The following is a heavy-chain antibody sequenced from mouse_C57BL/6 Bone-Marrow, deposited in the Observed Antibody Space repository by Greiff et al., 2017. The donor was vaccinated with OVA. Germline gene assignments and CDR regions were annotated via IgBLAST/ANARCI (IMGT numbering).Heavy chain of an antibody. D-gene: IGHD1-1*01. CDR2: IRNKANGYTT. CDR3: ARGGYYAAY. J-gene: IGHJ3*01. V-gene: IGHV7-3*01. CDR1: GFTFTDYY. Sequence: EVQRVESGGGLVQPGGSLSLSCAASGFTFTDYYMSWVRQPPGKALEWLGFIRNKANGYTTEYSASVKGRFTISRDNSQSILYLQMNALRAEDSATYYCARGGYYAAYWGQGTLVTVSA.